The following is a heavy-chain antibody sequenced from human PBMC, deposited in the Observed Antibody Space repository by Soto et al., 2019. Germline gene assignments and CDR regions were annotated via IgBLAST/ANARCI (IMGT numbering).Heavy chain of an antibody. V-gene: IGHV3-30*18. CDR2: ISYDGSNK. J-gene: IGHJ4*02. CDR3: AKGAPGGGTGGSYFDY. CDR1: GFTFSSYG. D-gene: IGHD1-7*01. Sequence: PGGSLRLSCAASGFTFSSYGMHWVRQAPGKGLEWVAVISYDGSNKYYADSVKGRFTISRDNSKNTLYLQMNSLRAEDTAVYYCAKGAPGGGTGGSYFDYWGQGTLVTVSS.